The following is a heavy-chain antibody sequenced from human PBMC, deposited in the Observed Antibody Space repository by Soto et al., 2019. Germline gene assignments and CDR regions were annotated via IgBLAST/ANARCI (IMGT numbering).Heavy chain of an antibody. CDR3: ARGLLWFGELPGDWFDP. V-gene: IGHV4-4*07. CDR1: GGSISSFY. D-gene: IGHD3-10*01. Sequence: PSETLSLTCTVSGGSISSFYWSWIRQPAGKGLEWIGRIYHNGATNYNPSLKSRAKISVDKSKNQFSLILNSVTAADTAVYYCARGLLWFGELPGDWFDPWGQGTLVTVSS. J-gene: IGHJ5*02. CDR2: IYHNGAT.